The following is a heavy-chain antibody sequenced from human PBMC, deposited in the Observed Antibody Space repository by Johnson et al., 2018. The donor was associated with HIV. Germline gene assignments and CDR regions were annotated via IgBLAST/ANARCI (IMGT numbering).Heavy chain of an antibody. V-gene: IGHV3-11*01. CDR1: RFTFSDYY. D-gene: IGHD5-12*01. J-gene: IGHJ3*02. CDR3: ARGGGYSGYDRGGRAFDI. CDR2: ISSSGSTI. Sequence: QMQLVESGGGLVQPGGSLRLSCAASRFTFSDYYMSWIRQAPGKGLEWVSYISSSGSTIYYADSVKGRFTISRDNAKNALYLQMNSLTPEDTAVYYCARGGGYSGYDRGGRAFDIWGQGTMVTVSS.